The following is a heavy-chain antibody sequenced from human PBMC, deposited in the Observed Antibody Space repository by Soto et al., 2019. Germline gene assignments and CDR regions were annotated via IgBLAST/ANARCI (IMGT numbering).Heavy chain of an antibody. CDR3: AKDRIVGARPAYYYGMDV. D-gene: IGHD1-26*01. V-gene: IGHV3-30*18. J-gene: IGHJ6*02. CDR1: GFTFSSYG. Sequence: GGSLRLSCAASGFTFSSYGMHWVRQAPGKGLEWVAVISYDGSNKYYADSVKGRFTISRDNSKNTLYLQMNSLRAEDTAVYFCAKDRIVGARPAYYYGMDVWGQGTTVTVSS. CDR2: ISYDGSNK.